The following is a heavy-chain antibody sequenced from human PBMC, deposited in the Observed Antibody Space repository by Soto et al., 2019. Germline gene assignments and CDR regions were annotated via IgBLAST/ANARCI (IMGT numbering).Heavy chain of an antibody. Sequence: QVQLVESGGGVVQPGRSLRLSCAASGFTFSSYAMHWVRQAPGKGLEWVAVISYDGSNKYYADSVKGRFTISRDNSENTLYLQMNSLRAEDTAVYYCARAVAYYFDYWGQGTLVTVSS. D-gene: IGHD6-19*01. CDR3: ARAVAYYFDY. V-gene: IGHV3-30-3*01. J-gene: IGHJ4*02. CDR1: GFTFSSYA. CDR2: ISYDGSNK.